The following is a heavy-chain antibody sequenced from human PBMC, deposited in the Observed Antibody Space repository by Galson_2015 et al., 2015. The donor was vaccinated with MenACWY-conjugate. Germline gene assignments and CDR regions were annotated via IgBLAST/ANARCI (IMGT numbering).Heavy chain of an antibody. D-gene: IGHD1-26*01. CDR1: GFTFSPYS. J-gene: IGHJ3*02. CDR3: ARSGNSGTVGATLSSDI. V-gene: IGHV3-21*01. Sequence: SLRLSCAASGFTFSPYSMNWVRQAPGKGLEWVSSISSSSNYIYYTDSVKGRFTISRDNAKNSLYLQMNSLRAEDTAVYYCARSGNSGTVGATLSSDIWGQGTMVTVSS. CDR2: ISSSSNYI.